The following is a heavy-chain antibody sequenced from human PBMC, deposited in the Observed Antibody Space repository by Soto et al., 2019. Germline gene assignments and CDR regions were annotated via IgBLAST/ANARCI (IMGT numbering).Heavy chain of an antibody. D-gene: IGHD3-22*01. Sequence: SETLSLTCTVSGGSISSGDYYWSWIRQPPGKGLEWIGYIYYSGSTYYNPSLKSRVTISVDTSKNQFSLKLSSVTAADTAVYYCAREYYDSSGYYYYFDYWGQGTLVTVSS. CDR3: AREYYDSSGYYYYFDY. CDR1: GGSISSGDYY. J-gene: IGHJ4*02. CDR2: IYYSGST. V-gene: IGHV4-30-4*01.